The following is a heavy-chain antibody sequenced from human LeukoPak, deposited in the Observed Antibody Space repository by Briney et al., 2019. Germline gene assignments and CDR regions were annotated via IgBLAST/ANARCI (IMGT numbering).Heavy chain of an antibody. CDR2: ISYDGSNK. D-gene: IGHD6-19*01. V-gene: IGHV3-30*18. Sequence: PGGSLRLSCAASGFTFSSYGMHWVRQAPGKGLEWVAVISYDGSNKYYADSVKGRFTISRDNSKNTLYLQMNSLRAEDTAVYYCAKELTAVAGYYFDYWGQGTLVTVSS. J-gene: IGHJ4*02. CDR3: AKELTAVAGYYFDY. CDR1: GFTFSSYG.